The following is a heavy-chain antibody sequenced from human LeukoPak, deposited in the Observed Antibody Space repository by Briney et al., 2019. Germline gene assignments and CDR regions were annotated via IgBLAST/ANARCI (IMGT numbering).Heavy chain of an antibody. V-gene: IGHV1-69*01. Sequence: PGSSVKVSCKASGGTFSSYAISWVRQAPGQGLEWIGGIIPIFGTANYAQKFQGRVTITADESTSTAYMELSSLRSEDTAVYYCVYGRGYSGYGDLNWFDPWGQGTLVTVSS. J-gene: IGHJ5*02. D-gene: IGHD5-12*01. CDR3: VYGRGYSGYGDLNWFDP. CDR1: GGTFSSYA. CDR2: IIPIFGTA.